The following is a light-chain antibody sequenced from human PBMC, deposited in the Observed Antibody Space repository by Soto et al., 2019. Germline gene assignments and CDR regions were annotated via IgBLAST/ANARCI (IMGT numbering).Light chain of an antibody. CDR2: DTS. CDR3: LLSYSGARPVV. V-gene: IGLV7-46*01. J-gene: IGLJ2*01. CDR1: TGAVTSGHY. Sequence: QSVVTQEPSLTVSPGGIVTLTCGSSTGAVTSGHYPYWFQQKPGQAPRTLIYDTSNKHSWTPARFSGSLLGGKAALTLSGAQPEDEAEYYCLLSYSGARPVVFGGGTKVTVL.